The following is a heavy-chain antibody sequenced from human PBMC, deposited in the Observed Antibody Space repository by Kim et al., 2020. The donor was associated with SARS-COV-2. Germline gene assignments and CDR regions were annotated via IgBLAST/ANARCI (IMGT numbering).Heavy chain of an antibody. CDR3: AREVSEYYGSGSYRYFDY. V-gene: IGHV4-31*11. CDR2: VYYTGVT. Sequence: SETLSLTCAVSGASSAFRHHYWAWIRHVPGRGLEYLGCVYYTGVTYYSPSLESRLTISMDTSKTQFSLTLASVTVADTAAYFCAREVSEYYGSGSYRYFDYWGHGTHVTVSS. CDR1: GASSAFRHHY. D-gene: IGHD3-10*01. J-gene: IGHJ4*01.